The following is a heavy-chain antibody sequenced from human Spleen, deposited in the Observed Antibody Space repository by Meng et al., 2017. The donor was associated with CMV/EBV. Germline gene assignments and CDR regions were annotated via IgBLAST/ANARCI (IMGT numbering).Heavy chain of an antibody. Sequence: QVELVQSGAEKTTPGPSVNFSCKACGDTFSRYAISWMRQPPGQGLEWMGVINPIFGTANNAQKYKGRVTITADESTSTAYMELSSLRSEDTAVYYCARGARWHWFDPWGQGTLVTASS. J-gene: IGHJ5*02. D-gene: IGHD6-13*01. CDR1: GDTFSRYA. V-gene: IGHV1-69*01. CDR2: INPIFGTA. CDR3: ARGARWHWFDP.